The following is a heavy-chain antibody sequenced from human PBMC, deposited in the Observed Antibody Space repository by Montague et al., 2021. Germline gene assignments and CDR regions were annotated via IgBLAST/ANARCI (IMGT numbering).Heavy chain of an antibody. CDR2: VFYSGAT. CDR1: GDSINGWC. Sequence: SETLSLTCSVSGDSINGWCWSWSRQPPGKGLEWIGSVFYSGATNYNPSLTSRVTMSTDTYKNQVSLKVNSVTAADTAVYYCARQGFYESGGFFIWGLGTLVTVS. CDR3: ARQGFYESGGFFI. V-gene: IGHV4-59*01. J-gene: IGHJ4*02. D-gene: IGHD3-22*01.